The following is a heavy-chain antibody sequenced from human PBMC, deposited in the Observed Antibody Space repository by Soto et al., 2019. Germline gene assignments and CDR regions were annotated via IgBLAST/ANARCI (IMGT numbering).Heavy chain of an antibody. Sequence: QVQLVQSGAEVKKPGSSVKVSCKASGGTFSSYAISWVRQAPGQGLEWMGGIIPIVATADYAQKFQGRVTMTADESTSTAYMELSSLRSEDTAVYYCATHEIGHCISTSCYKGGYYYGMDVWGQGTTVTVSS. J-gene: IGHJ6*02. CDR1: GGTFSSYA. CDR2: IIPIVATA. V-gene: IGHV1-69*12. CDR3: ATHEIGHCISTSCYKGGYYYGMDV. D-gene: IGHD2-2*02.